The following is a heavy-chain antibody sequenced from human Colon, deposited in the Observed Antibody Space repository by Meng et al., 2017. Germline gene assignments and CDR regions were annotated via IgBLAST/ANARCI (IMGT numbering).Heavy chain of an antibody. Sequence: GKSLKISCIVSGFTFSSYGRTWVRQAPGKGLECVANINKDGSEQYYVDFVKGRFTISRDNAKNSLHLQMNSLRAEDTAVYYCARGTLSLADWGQGRLVTVSS. V-gene: IGHV3-7*01. J-gene: IGHJ4*02. D-gene: IGHD2-15*01. CDR3: ARGTLSLAD. CDR2: INKDGSEQ. CDR1: GFTFSSYG.